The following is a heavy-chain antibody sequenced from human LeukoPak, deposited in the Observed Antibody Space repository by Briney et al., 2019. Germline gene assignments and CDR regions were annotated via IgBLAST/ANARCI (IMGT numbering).Heavy chain of an antibody. V-gene: IGHV3-23*01. CDR3: AKDQGGYSGHDLVWVDY. D-gene: IGHD5-12*01. J-gene: IGHJ4*02. Sequence: GASLRLSCAASGFTFSSYAMSWVRQAPGKGLEWVSAISGSGGSTYYADSVKGRFTISRDNSKNTLYLQMNSLRAEDTAVYYCAKDQGGYSGHDLVWVDYWGQGTLVTVSS. CDR2: ISGSGGST. CDR1: GFTFSSYA.